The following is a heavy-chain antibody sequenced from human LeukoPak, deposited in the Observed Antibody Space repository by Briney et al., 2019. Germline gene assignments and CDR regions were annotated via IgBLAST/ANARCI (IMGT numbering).Heavy chain of an antibody. CDR1: GFTFSSYA. CDR2: ITGSGDTT. V-gene: IGHV3-23*01. J-gene: IGHJ4*02. CDR3: VKDYATIAAAANPLFDY. D-gene: IGHD6-13*01. Sequence: GGSLRLSCAASGFTFSSYAVTWVRQAPGKGLEWASGITGSGDTTFYADSVKGRFTISGDNSKNTPYLQMHSLRAEDTAVYYCVKDYATIAAAANPLFDYWGQGALVTVSS.